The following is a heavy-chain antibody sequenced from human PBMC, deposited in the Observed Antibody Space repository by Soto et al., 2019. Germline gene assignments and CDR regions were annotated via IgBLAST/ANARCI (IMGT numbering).Heavy chain of an antibody. Sequence: GGSLRLSCTASGFTIGDYAMSWVRQAPGKGLEWVGFIRSKPYGGTTEFAASVKGRFTMSRDDSKSIAYLQMNSLKTEDTAVYYCTRDHRHYYGSGGARDGMGVWGQGTAVTVSS. J-gene: IGHJ6*02. D-gene: IGHD3-10*01. CDR1: GFTIGDYA. CDR3: TRDHRHYYGSGGARDGMGV. V-gene: IGHV3-49*04. CDR2: IRSKPYGGTT.